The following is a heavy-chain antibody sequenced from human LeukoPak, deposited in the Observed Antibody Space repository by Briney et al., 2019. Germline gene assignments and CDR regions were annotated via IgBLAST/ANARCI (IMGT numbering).Heavy chain of an antibody. D-gene: IGHD2/OR15-2a*01. CDR1: GYSFAGYW. V-gene: IGHV5-51*01. CDR2: IYPDDSNI. Sequence: GESLKISCKGSGYSFAGYWIGWVRQMPGKGLECMGIIYPDDSNIRYSPSFQGQVTISADKSISTAYLQWSSLKASDTAMYYCARFGAPSMAYWYFDLWGRGTLVTVSS. J-gene: IGHJ2*01. CDR3: ARFGAPSMAYWYFDL.